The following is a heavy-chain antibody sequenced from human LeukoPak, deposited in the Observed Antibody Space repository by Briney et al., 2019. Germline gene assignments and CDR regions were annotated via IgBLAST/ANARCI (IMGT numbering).Heavy chain of an antibody. CDR1: GFTFSSYG. CDR2: ISYDGSNK. CDR3: GKDRNFGVVIMYNWFDP. V-gene: IGHV3-30*18. Sequence: PGRSLRLSCAASGFTFSSYGMHWVRQAPGKVLGWVAVISYDGSNKYYADSVKGRFTISRDNSKNTLYLQMNSLRAEDTAVYYCGKDRNFGVVIMYNWFDPWGQGTLVTVSS. J-gene: IGHJ5*02. D-gene: IGHD3-3*01.